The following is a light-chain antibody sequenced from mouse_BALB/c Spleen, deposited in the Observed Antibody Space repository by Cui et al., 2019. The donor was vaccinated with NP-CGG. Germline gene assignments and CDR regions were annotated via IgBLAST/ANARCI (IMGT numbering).Light chain of an antibody. J-gene: IGLJ1*01. Sequence: QAVMTQEPALTTSPGETVTLTCRSSTGAVTTSNYANWVQEKPDHLFTGLIGGTNNRAPGVPARFSGSLIGGKAALTITGAQTEDEAIYFCALWYSNHWVFGGGTKLTVL. CDR2: GTN. V-gene: IGLV1*01. CDR3: ALWYSNHWV. CDR1: TGAVTTSNY.